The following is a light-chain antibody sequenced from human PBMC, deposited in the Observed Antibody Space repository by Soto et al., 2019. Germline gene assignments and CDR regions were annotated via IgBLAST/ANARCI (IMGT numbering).Light chain of an antibody. Sequence: QSVLTQPASVSGSPGQSITISCTGTSSDVGGYNYVSWYQQHPGKAPKLMIYEVSNRPSGVSNRFSASKSGNTASLTISGLQAEDEADYYCSSHTSSSTHVVFGGGTKVTVL. V-gene: IGLV2-14*01. CDR2: EVS. CDR1: SSDVGGYNY. CDR3: SSHTSSSTHVV. J-gene: IGLJ2*01.